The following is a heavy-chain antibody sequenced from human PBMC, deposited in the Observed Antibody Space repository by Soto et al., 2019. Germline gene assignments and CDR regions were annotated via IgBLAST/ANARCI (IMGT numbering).Heavy chain of an antibody. CDR3: AREAKAGIAAAGHDFDY. V-gene: IGHV1-18*01. D-gene: IGHD6-13*01. Sequence: QVQLVQSGAEVKKPGASVKVSCKASGYTFTSYGISWVRQAPGQGLEWMVWISAYNGNTNYAQKLQGRVTMTTDTSTSTAYMELRSLRSDDTAVYYCAREAKAGIAAAGHDFDYWGQGTLVTVSS. CDR2: ISAYNGNT. CDR1: GYTFTSYG. J-gene: IGHJ4*02.